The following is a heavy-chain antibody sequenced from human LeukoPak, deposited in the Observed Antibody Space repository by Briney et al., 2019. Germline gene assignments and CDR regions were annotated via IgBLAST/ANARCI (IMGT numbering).Heavy chain of an antibody. CDR2: IYYSGIT. V-gene: IGHV4-59*01. CDR3: ARSSLLDAFDI. D-gene: IGHD3-10*01. Sequence: PSETLSLTCTVSGGSINSYYWSWIRQPPGKGLEWIGYIYYSGITNYNPSLKSRVTISVDTSKNQFSLKLTSVTAADTALYYCARSSLLDAFDIWGQGTTVTVSS. J-gene: IGHJ3*02. CDR1: GGSINSYY.